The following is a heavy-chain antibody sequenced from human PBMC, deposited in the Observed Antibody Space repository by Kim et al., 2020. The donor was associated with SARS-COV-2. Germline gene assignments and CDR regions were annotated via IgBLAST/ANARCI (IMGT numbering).Heavy chain of an antibody. Sequence: ASVKVSCKASGYTFTSYYMHWVRQAPGQGLEWMGIINPSGGSTSYAQKFQGRVTMTRDTSTSTVYMELSSLGSEDTAVYYCASSGGIYCSGGSCLCYWGQGTLVTVSS. CDR2: INPSGGST. V-gene: IGHV1-46*01. J-gene: IGHJ4*02. D-gene: IGHD2-15*01. CDR1: GYTFTSYY. CDR3: ASSGGIYCSGGSCLCY.